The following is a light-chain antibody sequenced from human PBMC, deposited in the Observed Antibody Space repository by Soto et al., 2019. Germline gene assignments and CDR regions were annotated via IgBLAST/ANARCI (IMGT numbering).Light chain of an antibody. V-gene: IGKV1-27*01. Sequence: DIQMTQSPSSLSASLGDRVTITCRASQGIGNYLAWYQLQPGKVPKLLIYAASTLQSGLPSRFSGSGSGTEITLTISSLQPEDVATYFLQQYNIAPRTFGQGTKVAI. CDR3: QQYNIAPRT. CDR2: AAS. J-gene: IGKJ1*01. CDR1: QGIGNY.